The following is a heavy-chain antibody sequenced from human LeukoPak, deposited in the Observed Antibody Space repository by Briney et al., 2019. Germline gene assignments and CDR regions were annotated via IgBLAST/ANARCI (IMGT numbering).Heavy chain of an antibody. CDR2: INYSGST. Sequence: PSETLSPTCAVSGGSIRNDYWSWIRQPPGKGLEWIAYINYSGSTNYNPSLESRVTISVDTSKNLFSLKFTSVTAADTAVYYCARHRPGERRFDPWGQGTLVTVSS. J-gene: IGHJ5*02. CDR1: GGSIRNDY. D-gene: IGHD3-16*01. CDR3: ARHRPGERRFDP. V-gene: IGHV4-59*08.